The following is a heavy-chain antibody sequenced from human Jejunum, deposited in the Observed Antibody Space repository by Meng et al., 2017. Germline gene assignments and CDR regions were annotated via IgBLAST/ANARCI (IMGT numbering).Heavy chain of an antibody. CDR1: GYGFYGYW. CDR3: ARYGGSTLSKNWFDF. CDR2: IYPDDSNT. J-gene: IGHJ5*01. V-gene: IGHV5-51*01. Sequence: GESLKISCKGSGYGFYGYWIVWVRQMPGKGLEWMGIIYPDDSNTRYSPSFQGQVTFSADKSINTAYLQWSSLKASDSAMDYCARYGGSTLSKNWFDFWGQGTLVTVSS. D-gene: IGHD4-23*01.